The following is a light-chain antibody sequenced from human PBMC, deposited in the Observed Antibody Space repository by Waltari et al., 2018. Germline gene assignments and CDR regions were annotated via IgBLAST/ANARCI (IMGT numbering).Light chain of an antibody. V-gene: IGKV4-1*01. CDR2: WAS. CDR1: PTVLYNSNNRNY. J-gene: IGKJ2*01. Sequence: DFVMTQSPASLALSLGERATIHCKTSPTVLYNSNNRNYLTWYQQKPGQPPKLLFYWASTRESGVPDRFSASGSGTDFTLTISRLQPEDVAIYYCQQYYSSPYTFGQGT. CDR3: QQYYSSPYT.